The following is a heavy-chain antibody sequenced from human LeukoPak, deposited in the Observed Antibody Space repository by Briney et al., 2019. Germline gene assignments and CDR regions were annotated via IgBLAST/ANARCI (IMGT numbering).Heavy chain of an antibody. Sequence: GGSLRLSCAASGFTFSSYAMSWVRQAPGKGLEWGSSISGSGGSTYYADSVKGRFTISRDNSKTTLYLQMNSLRAEDTAVYYCAKVFYPAAGTGRVDFPFDYWGQGTLVTVSS. D-gene: IGHD6-13*01. J-gene: IGHJ4*02. V-gene: IGHV3-23*01. CDR2: ISGSGGST. CDR1: GFTFSSYA. CDR3: AKVFYPAAGTGRVDFPFDY.